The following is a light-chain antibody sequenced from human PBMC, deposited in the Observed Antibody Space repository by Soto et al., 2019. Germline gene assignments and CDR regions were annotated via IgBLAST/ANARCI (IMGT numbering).Light chain of an antibody. CDR1: SSDVGGYNY. V-gene: IGLV2-11*01. CDR3: CSYAGNYILV. J-gene: IGLJ2*01. Sequence: QSVLTQPRSVSGSPEQSVTISCTGTSSDVGGYNYVSWYQQHPGKAPKLMIYDVNKRPSGVPDRFSGSKSGNTASLTISGLHAQDEADYYCCSYAGNYILVFGGGTKVTVL. CDR2: DVN.